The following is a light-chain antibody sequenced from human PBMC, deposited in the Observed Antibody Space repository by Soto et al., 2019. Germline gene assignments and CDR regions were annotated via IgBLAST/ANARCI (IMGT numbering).Light chain of an antibody. Sequence: DIQMTQSPSTLSASVGARVTITCRASQSISSWLAWYQQKPGKAPKLLIYDASSLESGVPSRFSGSGSGTEFTLTISRLQTDDFATYYCQQYNSYPVTFGQGTKVEIK. CDR2: DAS. CDR1: QSISSW. J-gene: IGKJ1*01. V-gene: IGKV1-5*01. CDR3: QQYNSYPVT.